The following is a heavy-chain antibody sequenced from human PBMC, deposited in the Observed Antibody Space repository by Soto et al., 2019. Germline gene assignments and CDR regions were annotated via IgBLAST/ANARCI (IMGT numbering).Heavy chain of an antibody. CDR1: GGTFSSYA. Sequence: SVKVSCKASGGTFSSYAISWVRQAPGQGLEWMGGIIPIFGTANYAQKFQGRVTITADESTSTAYMELSSLRSEDTAVYYCARSASETYSSSWFYYYYGMDVWGQGTTVTVSS. J-gene: IGHJ6*02. CDR3: ARSASETYSSSWFYYYYGMDV. CDR2: IIPIFGTA. V-gene: IGHV1-69*13. D-gene: IGHD6-13*01.